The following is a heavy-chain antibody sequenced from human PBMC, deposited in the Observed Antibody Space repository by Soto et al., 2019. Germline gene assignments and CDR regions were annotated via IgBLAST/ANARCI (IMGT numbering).Heavy chain of an antibody. V-gene: IGHV3-30*03. CDR1: GFTFSSYG. CDR2: ISYDGSNK. Sequence: GGSLRLSCAASGFTFSSYGMHWVRPAPGKGLEWVAVISYDGSNKYYADSVKGRFTISRDNSKNTLYLQMNSLRAEDTAVYYCATNIVLVPAAIVPDYWGQGTLVTVSS. J-gene: IGHJ4*02. CDR3: ATNIVLVPAAIVPDY. D-gene: IGHD2-2*01.